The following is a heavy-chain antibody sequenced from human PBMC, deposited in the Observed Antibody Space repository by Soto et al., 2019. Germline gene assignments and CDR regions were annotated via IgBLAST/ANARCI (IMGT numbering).Heavy chain of an antibody. CDR2: ISSSSSYI. V-gene: IGHV3-21*01. Sequence: GGSLRLSCAASGFTFSSYSMNWVRQAPGKGLEWVSSISSSSSYIYYADSVKGRFTISRDNAKNSLYLQMNSLRAEDTAVYYCARWRAAAGTFDYWGQGTLVTVSS. D-gene: IGHD6-13*01. CDR1: GFTFSSYS. J-gene: IGHJ4*02. CDR3: ARWRAAAGTFDY.